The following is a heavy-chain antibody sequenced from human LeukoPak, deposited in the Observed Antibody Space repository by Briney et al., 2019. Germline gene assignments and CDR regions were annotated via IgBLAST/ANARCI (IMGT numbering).Heavy chain of an antibody. D-gene: IGHD3-10*01. Sequence: GGSLRLSCAASGFTFSSYGMHWVRQAPGKGLEWVAVISYDGSNKYYADSVKGRFTISRDNAKTSLYLQMNSLRAEDTAVYYCARDYFGSGDYWGQGTLVTVSS. V-gene: IGHV3-30*03. CDR2: ISYDGSNK. CDR1: GFTFSSYG. CDR3: ARDYFGSGDY. J-gene: IGHJ4*02.